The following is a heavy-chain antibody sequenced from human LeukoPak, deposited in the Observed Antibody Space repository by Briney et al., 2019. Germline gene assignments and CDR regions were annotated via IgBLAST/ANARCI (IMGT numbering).Heavy chain of an antibody. V-gene: IGHV3-53*01. Sequence: PGGSLRLSCAASGFTFSSYAMSWVRQAPGKGLEWVSVIYSGGSTYYADSVKGRFTISRDNSKNTLYLQMNSLRAEDTAVYYCARETRRGYSYGLVYGMDVWGQGTTVTVS. D-gene: IGHD5-18*01. CDR2: IYSGGST. CDR3: ARETRRGYSYGLVYGMDV. J-gene: IGHJ6*02. CDR1: GFTFSSYA.